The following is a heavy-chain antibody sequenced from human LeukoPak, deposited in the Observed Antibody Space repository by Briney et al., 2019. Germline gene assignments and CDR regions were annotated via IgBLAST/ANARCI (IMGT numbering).Heavy chain of an antibody. Sequence: ASVKVSCKASGGTFSSYAISWVRQAPGQGLEWMGGIIPIFGTANYAQKFQGRVTITADESTSTAYMELSSLRSEDTAVYYCAREPGYYYDSSGYYLDYWGQGTLVTVSS. CDR2: IIPIFGTA. V-gene: IGHV1-69*13. D-gene: IGHD3-22*01. J-gene: IGHJ4*02. CDR1: GGTFSSYA. CDR3: AREPGYYYDSSGYYLDY.